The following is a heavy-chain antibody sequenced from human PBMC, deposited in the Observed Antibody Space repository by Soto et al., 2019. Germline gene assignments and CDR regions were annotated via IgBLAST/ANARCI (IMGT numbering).Heavy chain of an antibody. CDR1: GFTFSSYS. CDR2: ISSSSSYI. V-gene: IGHV3-21*01. CDR3: ARSLGPERYYYDSSGYYYFDY. Sequence: PGGSLRLSCAASGFTFSSYSMNWVRQAPGKGLEWVSSISSSSSYIYYADSVKGRFTISRDNAKNSLYLQMNSLRAEGTAVYYCARSLGPERYYYDSSGYYYFDYWGQGTLVTVSS. J-gene: IGHJ4*02. D-gene: IGHD3-22*01.